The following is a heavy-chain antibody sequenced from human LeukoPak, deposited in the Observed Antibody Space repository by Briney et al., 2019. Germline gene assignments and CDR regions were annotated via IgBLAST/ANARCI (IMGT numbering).Heavy chain of an antibody. CDR2: INPSSGAT. CDR3: AREANSWYHS. Sequence: ASVKVSCKASGYTLTDYYMHWVRQAPAQGLEWVALINPSSGATTYAQKFPGRVTLTKDTSINTAYMKLSRLTSDDTAMYYCAREANSWYHSWGQGALVTVSS. D-gene: IGHD2/OR15-2a*01. J-gene: IGHJ4*02. V-gene: IGHV1-2*02. CDR1: GYTLTDYY.